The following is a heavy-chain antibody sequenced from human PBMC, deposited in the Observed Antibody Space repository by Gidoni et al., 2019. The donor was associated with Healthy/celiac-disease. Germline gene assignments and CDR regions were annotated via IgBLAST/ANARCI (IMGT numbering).Heavy chain of an antibody. CDR2: IGTAGDT. Sequence: EVQLVESGGGLVQPGGSLRLSCAASGFHFSSYDLHWVRQATGKGLEWVSAIGTAGDTYYPGSVKGRFTISRENAKNSLYLQMNSLRAGDTAVYYCARGGPKKYYYDSSGYRGPYYYYGMDVWGQGTTVTVSS. CDR3: ARGGPKKYYYDSSGYRGPYYYYGMDV. CDR1: GFHFSSYD. J-gene: IGHJ6*02. V-gene: IGHV3-13*04. D-gene: IGHD3-22*01.